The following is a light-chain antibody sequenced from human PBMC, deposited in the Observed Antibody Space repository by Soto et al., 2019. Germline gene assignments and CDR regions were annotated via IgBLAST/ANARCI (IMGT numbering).Light chain of an antibody. Sequence: EIVLTQSPATLSLSPGERATLSCRASQSVSSYLAWYQQKPGQAPRLLIYDVSKRASGIPARFSGSGSGTDFTLTISSLEPEDFAFYYCQQRANWPPAITFGQGTRLDIK. CDR1: QSVSSY. J-gene: IGKJ5*01. CDR3: QQRANWPPAIT. CDR2: DVS. V-gene: IGKV3-11*01.